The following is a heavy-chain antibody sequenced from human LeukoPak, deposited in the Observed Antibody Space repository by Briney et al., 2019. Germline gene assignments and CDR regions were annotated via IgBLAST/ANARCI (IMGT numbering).Heavy chain of an antibody. J-gene: IGHJ4*02. CDR2: ISSSSSYI. D-gene: IGHD3-22*01. CDR1: GFTFSSYS. Sequence: GGSLRLSCAASGFTFSSYSMNWVRQAPGKGLEWVSSISSSSSYIYYADSVKGRFTISRDNAKNSLYLQMNSLRAEDTAVYYCARNQYYYDSSGYYYSYWGQGTLVTVSS. CDR3: ARNQYYYDSSGYYYSY. V-gene: IGHV3-21*01.